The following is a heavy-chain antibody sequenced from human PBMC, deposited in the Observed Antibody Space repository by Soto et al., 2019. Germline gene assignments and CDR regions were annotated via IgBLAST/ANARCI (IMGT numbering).Heavy chain of an antibody. J-gene: IGHJ4*02. Sequence: SETLSLTYTVSGDSISSSYWSWMRQLPGKGLEWIGYIYYTGDTNYNPSLKSRVAISVDTSNNQFSLKLSSVTAADTAVYYCARGYYDRSGSSNPFHSWGQGTLVTVSS. D-gene: IGHD3-22*01. CDR2: IYYTGDT. CDR1: GDSISSSY. V-gene: IGHV4-59*01. CDR3: ARGYYDRSGSSNPFHS.